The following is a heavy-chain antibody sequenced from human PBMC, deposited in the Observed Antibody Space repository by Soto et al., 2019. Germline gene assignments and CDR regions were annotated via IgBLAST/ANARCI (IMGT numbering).Heavy chain of an antibody. CDR1: GGTFSSYT. D-gene: IGHD2-15*01. Sequence: QVQLVQSGAEVKKPGSSVKVSCKVSGGTFSSYTFTWVRQAPGQGLEWMGRIIPILNITNYAQKFQGRVTIIADKSTSTPYMELSSLRSEDTAVYYCAREAGAGTVVYYYMDVWCKGTTVTVSS. CDR2: IIPILNIT. J-gene: IGHJ6*03. V-gene: IGHV1-69*08. CDR3: AREAGAGTVVYYYMDV.